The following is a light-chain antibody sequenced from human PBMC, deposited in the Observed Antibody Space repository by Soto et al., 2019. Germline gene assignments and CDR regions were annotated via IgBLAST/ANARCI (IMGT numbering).Light chain of an antibody. CDR1: ISDVGSYKY. Sequence: QSALTQPPSASGSPGQSVTISCTGTISDVGSYKYVSWYQQYPGKAPKLMIYDVSKRPSGVPDRFSGSKSGNTASLTISGLQTEDEADYYCCSYAGRYTYVFGTGTKLTVL. CDR3: CSYAGRYTYV. CDR2: DVS. V-gene: IGLV2-11*01. J-gene: IGLJ1*01.